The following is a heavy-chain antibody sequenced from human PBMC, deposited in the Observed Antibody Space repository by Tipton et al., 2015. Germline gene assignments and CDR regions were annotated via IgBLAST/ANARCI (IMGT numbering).Heavy chain of an antibody. CDR1: GFTFSSYA. Sequence: GSLRLSCAASGFTFSSYAMSWVRQAPGKGLEWVSGITGSGGSPFYADSVKGHFIISRDNSKNILFLQMNSLRPEDTAVYYCAKVATYYGLSPSDYWGQGTLVVVSS. J-gene: IGHJ4*02. D-gene: IGHD3-3*01. CDR2: ITGSGGSP. CDR3: AKVATYYGLSPSDY. V-gene: IGHV3-23*01.